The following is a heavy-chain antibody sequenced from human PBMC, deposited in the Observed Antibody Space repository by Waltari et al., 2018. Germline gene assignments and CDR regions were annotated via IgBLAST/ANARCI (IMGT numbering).Heavy chain of an antibody. J-gene: IGHJ2*01. CDR1: GVSLSSSPYF. Sequence: LQLQESGPGLVTPSETLSLTCTVSGVSLSSSPYFWAWIRQSPGKGLEWMGSVSYSGNTYYNPSLKSRVTVSVDTSKNQFSLNLTSVTAADTAVYYCSGQERLGPGNYWYFHLWGRGTLVTVSS. V-gene: IGHV4-39*01. CDR3: SGQERLGPGNYWYFHL. CDR2: VSYSGNT. D-gene: IGHD1-1*01.